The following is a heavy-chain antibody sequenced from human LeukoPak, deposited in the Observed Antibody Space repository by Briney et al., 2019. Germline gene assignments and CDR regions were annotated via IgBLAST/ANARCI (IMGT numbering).Heavy chain of an antibody. J-gene: IGHJ4*02. CDR3: AKDLRDGDY. V-gene: IGHV3-74*01. Sequence: GGSLRLSCAASGNYWMHWVRQVPGKGLVWVSHINSDGSWTSYADSVKGRFTISKDNARNTVYLQMNSLRAEDTAVYYCAKDLRDGDYWGQGTLVTVSS. CDR1: GNYW. D-gene: IGHD3-9*01. CDR2: INSDGSWT.